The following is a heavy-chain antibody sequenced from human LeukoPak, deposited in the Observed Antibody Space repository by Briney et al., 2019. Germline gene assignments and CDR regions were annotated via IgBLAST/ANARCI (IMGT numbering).Heavy chain of an antibody. CDR3: ASSYYYGSGSYYGLVYFDY. CDR2: IYYSGST. J-gene: IGHJ4*02. V-gene: IGHV4-59*01. D-gene: IGHD3-10*01. CDR1: GGSISSYY. Sequence: KPSETLSLTCTVSGGSISSYYWSWIRQPPGKGLEWIGYIYYSGSTNYNPPLKSRVTISVDTSKNQFSLKLSSVTAADTAVYYCASSYYYGSGSYYGLVYFDYWGQGTLVTVSS.